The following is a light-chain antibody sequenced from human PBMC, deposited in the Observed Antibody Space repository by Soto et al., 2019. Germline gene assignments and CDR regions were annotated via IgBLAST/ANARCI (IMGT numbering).Light chain of an antibody. CDR3: QQYNNWPYT. J-gene: IGKJ2*01. Sequence: EIVMTQSPATLSVSPGERATLSCSASQSVSSNLAWYQQKPGQAPRLLIYGASTRATGIPARFSGSGSGTEVTLTISSLQSEDFAVYYWQQYNNWPYTFGQGTTLEIK. CDR2: GAS. V-gene: IGKV3-15*01. CDR1: QSVSSN.